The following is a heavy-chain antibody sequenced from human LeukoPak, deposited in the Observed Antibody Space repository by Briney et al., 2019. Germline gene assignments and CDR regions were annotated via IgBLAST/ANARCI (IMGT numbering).Heavy chain of an antibody. D-gene: IGHD3-22*01. CDR1: GFTFSSYA. Sequence: QPGGSLRLSCAGSGFTFSSYAMSWVRQAPGKGLEYVSAISSNGGRTYYANSVKGRFTISRDNSRNTLYLQMGSLRAEDMAVYYCATYYYDSGGFHFHHWGQGTLVTVSS. J-gene: IGHJ1*01. CDR3: ATYYYDSGGFHFHH. V-gene: IGHV3-64*01. CDR2: ISSNGGRT.